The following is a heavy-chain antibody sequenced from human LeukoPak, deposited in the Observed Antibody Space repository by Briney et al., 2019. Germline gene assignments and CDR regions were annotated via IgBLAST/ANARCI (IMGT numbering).Heavy chain of an antibody. CDR2: IYPDDSDA. V-gene: IGHV5-51*01. Sequence: GASLKISCKGSGYNFGTRWVAWVRQMPGKGLEWMGIIYPDDSDARYSPSFQGQVTISADKSINTAYLQWSSLKASDTAIYFCARGAYGSGSYYNYYGMDVWGQGTTVTVSS. CDR1: GYNFGTRW. D-gene: IGHD3-10*01. J-gene: IGHJ6*02. CDR3: ARGAYGSGSYYNYYGMDV.